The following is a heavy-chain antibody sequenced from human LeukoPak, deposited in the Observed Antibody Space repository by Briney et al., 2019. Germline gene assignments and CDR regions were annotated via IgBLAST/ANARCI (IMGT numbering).Heavy chain of an antibody. CDR1: LGSFSGYY. V-gene: IGHV4-34*01. Sequence: PSETLSLTYAVYLGSFSGYYWIWIRQPPAKALEWIGEINHSGSTNYNRSLKSRVTISVDTSKNQFSLKLSSVTAADTAVYYCARGSGGLLWFGEFPHFDYWGQGTLVTVSS. J-gene: IGHJ4*02. CDR3: ARGSGGLLWFGEFPHFDY. D-gene: IGHD3-10*01. CDR2: INHSGST.